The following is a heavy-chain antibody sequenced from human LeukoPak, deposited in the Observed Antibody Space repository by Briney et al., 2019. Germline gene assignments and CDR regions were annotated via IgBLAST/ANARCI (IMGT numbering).Heavy chain of an antibody. J-gene: IGHJ4*02. CDR2: ISDSGGIT. CDR1: GFTFSSYH. D-gene: IGHD6-6*01. Sequence: PGGSLRLSCAASGFTFSSYHMSWVRQAPGKGPEWVSFISDSGGITYYADSVKGRFTISRDNSKNTLYLQMNSLRAEDTAVYYCAKNTQYSGYYDCWGQGTLVAVSS. V-gene: IGHV3-23*01. CDR3: AKNTQYSGYYDC.